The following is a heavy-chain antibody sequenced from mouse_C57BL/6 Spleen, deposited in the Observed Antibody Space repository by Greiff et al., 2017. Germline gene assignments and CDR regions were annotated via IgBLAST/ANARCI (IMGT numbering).Heavy chain of an antibody. V-gene: IGHV1-39*01. J-gene: IGHJ3*01. CDR3: ARHDYYDYDGGPWFAY. CDR1: GYSFTDYN. CDR2: INPNYGTT. Sequence: LVESGPELVKPGASVKISCKASGYSFTDYNMNWVKQSNGKSLEWIGVINPNYGTTSYNQKFKGKATLTVDQSSSTAYMQLNSLTSEDSAVYYCARHDYYDYDGGPWFAYWGQGTLVTVSA. D-gene: IGHD2-4*01.